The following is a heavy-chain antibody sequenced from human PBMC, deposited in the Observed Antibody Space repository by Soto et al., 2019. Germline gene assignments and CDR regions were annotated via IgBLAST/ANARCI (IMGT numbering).Heavy chain of an antibody. D-gene: IGHD3-10*01. CDR1: AGSISTTNW. Sequence: SETLSLTCAVSAGSISTTNWYAWVRQPPGMGLEWIGEIYHTGTTTYNPSLKSRVTMSVDTSKNQFSLRLSFVTAADTAVYYCATSSGSAYGLDVWGPGATVTVSS. V-gene: IGHV4-4*02. CDR2: IYHTGTT. CDR3: ATSSGSAYGLDV. J-gene: IGHJ6*02.